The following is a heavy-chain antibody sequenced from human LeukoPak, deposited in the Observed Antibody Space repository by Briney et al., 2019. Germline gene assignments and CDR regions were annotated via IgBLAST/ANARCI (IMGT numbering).Heavy chain of an antibody. Sequence: ASVKVSFKASGYTFTDYYFHWVRQAPGQGLEWMGWINPNSGGTNYAQKFQGRVTMTRDTSISTVYMELRSLTSDDTAVYYCARNRYGYNFGYWAQGTLVTVSS. CDR1: GYTFTDYY. CDR3: ARNRYGYNFGY. J-gene: IGHJ4*02. CDR2: INPNSGGT. V-gene: IGHV1-2*02. D-gene: IGHD5-24*01.